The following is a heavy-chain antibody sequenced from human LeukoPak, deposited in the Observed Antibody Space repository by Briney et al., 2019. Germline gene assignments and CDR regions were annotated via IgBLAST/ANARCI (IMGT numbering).Heavy chain of an antibody. Sequence: TSETLSLTCTVSGGSISSYYWSWIRQPAGKGLEWIGRIYSSGSTYCNPSLKSRVTISIDTSKNQFSLTLSSVTAADTAVYYCARGDYDYVWGSYRYTSFDYWGQGTLVTVSS. V-gene: IGHV4-4*07. J-gene: IGHJ4*02. D-gene: IGHD3-16*02. CDR2: IYSSGST. CDR1: GGSISSYY. CDR3: ARGDYDYVWGSYRYTSFDY.